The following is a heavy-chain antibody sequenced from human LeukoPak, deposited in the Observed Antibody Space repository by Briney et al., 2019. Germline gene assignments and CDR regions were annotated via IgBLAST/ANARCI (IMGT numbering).Heavy chain of an antibody. J-gene: IGHJ4*02. D-gene: IGHD2-15*01. CDR3: ARDGYCSGGSCYSAVDY. CDR1: GYTFTSYY. CDR2: INPSGGST. Sequence: ASVKVSCKASGYTFTSYYMHWVRQAPGQGLEWMGIINPSGGSTSYAQKFRGRVTMTRDTSTSTVYMELSSLRSEDTAVYYCARDGYCSGGSCYSAVDYWGQGTLVTVSS. V-gene: IGHV1-46*01.